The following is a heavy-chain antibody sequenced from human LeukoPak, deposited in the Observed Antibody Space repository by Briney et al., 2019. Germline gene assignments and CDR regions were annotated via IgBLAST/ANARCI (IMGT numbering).Heavy chain of an antibody. Sequence: GGSLRLSCAASGXTFSSYGMHWVRQAPGKGLEWVVLISYDGSNKYYADSVKGRFTISRDNSKNTLYLQMNSLRTEDTAVYYCATGYSSGWYYFDYWGQGTLVTVSS. CDR3: ATGYSSGWYYFDY. J-gene: IGHJ4*02. CDR2: ISYDGSNK. CDR1: GXTFSSYG. V-gene: IGHV3-30*03. D-gene: IGHD6-19*01.